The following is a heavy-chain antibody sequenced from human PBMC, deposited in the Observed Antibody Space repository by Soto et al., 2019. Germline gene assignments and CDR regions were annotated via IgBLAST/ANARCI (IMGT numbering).Heavy chain of an antibody. D-gene: IGHD3-22*01. Sequence: GGSLRLSCAASGFTFSSYAMSWVRQAPGKGLEWVSAISGSGGSTYYADSVKGRFTISRDNSKNTLYLQMNSLRAEDTAVYYCAKESYDSIDGGAHWFDPWGQGTLVTVSS. J-gene: IGHJ5*02. V-gene: IGHV3-23*01. CDR1: GFTFSSYA. CDR2: ISGSGGST. CDR3: AKESYDSIDGGAHWFDP.